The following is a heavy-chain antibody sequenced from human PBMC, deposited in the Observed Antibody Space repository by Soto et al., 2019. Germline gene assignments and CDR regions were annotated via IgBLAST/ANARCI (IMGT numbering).Heavy chain of an antibody. J-gene: IGHJ3*02. V-gene: IGHV1-69*08. CDR3: ARDRMVRGVTEDAFDI. Sequence: QVQLVQSGAEVKKPGSSVKDSCKASGGTFSSYTISWVRQAPGQGREWMGRIIPILGIANYAQKFPGRVTITADKSTSTAYMELSSLRSEDTALYYCARDRMVRGVTEDAFDIWGQGAMVTVSS. CDR2: IIPILGIA. D-gene: IGHD3-10*01. CDR1: GGTFSSYT.